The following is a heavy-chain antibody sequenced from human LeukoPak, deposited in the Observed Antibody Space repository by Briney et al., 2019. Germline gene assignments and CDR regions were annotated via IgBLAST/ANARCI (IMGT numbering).Heavy chain of an antibody. CDR2: IYPGDSDT. V-gene: IGHV5-51*01. Sequence: GESLKISCEGSGYNFSNCLIGWVRQMPGKGLEWLGIIYPGDSDTRYGPSFQGQVTISADKSISTAYLQWSSLKASDTAMYYCARHGGGGSGGNSGFDYWGQGTLVTVSS. CDR1: GYNFSNCL. D-gene: IGHD4-23*01. CDR3: ARHGGGGSGGNSGFDY. J-gene: IGHJ4*02.